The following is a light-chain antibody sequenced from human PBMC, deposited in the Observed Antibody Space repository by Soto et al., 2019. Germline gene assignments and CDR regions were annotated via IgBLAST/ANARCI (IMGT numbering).Light chain of an antibody. Sequence: DIQMTQSPSTLSASVGDRVTITCRASQSISSWLAWYQQKPGKAPNLLIYKASSLETGVPSRFSGSGSGTEFTLTISSLQPDDFATYYCQQYDSYSGTFGQGTKVEMK. CDR1: QSISSW. J-gene: IGKJ1*01. V-gene: IGKV1-5*03. CDR2: KAS. CDR3: QQYDSYSGT.